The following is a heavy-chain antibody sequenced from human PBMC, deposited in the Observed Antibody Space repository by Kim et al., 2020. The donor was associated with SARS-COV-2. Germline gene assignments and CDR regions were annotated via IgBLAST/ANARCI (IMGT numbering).Heavy chain of an antibody. V-gene: IGHV3-30*18. D-gene: IGHD3-3*01. J-gene: IGHJ3*02. CDR1: GFTFSSYG. Sequence: GGSLRLSCAASGFTFSSYGMHWVRQAPGKGLEWVAVISYDGSNKYYADSVKGRFTISRDNSKNTLYLQMNSLRAEDTAVYYCAKVNSSAYYDFWGGRSDAVDIWGQETLVTVSS. CDR2: ISYDGSNK. CDR3: AKVNSSAYYDFWGGRSDAVDI.